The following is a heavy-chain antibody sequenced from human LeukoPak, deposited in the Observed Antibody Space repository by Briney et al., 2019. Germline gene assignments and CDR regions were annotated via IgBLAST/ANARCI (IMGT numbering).Heavy chain of an antibody. CDR2: IYHSGRT. J-gene: IGHJ4*02. CDR3: ARHLAGYYGSGSYSMYDY. V-gene: IGHV4-38-2*02. Sequence: SETLSLTCTVSGYSISSGYYWGWIRQPPGKGLEWIGSIYHSGRTFYNPSLKSRVTISVDTSKNQFSLKLSSVTAADTAVYYCARHLAGYYGSGSYSMYDYWGQGTLVTVSS. D-gene: IGHD3-10*01. CDR1: GYSISSGYY.